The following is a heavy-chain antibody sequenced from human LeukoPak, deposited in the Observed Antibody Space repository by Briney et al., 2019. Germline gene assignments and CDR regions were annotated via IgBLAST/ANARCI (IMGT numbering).Heavy chain of an antibody. CDR2: IKPSGGIT. CDR1: GYPFTNYY. D-gene: IGHD3-22*01. V-gene: IGHV1-46*01. J-gene: IGHJ4*02. CDR3: AREQGYYDSSGYYYFQY. Sequence: ASVKVSCKASGYPFTNYYIHWVQQAPGQGLEWMGIIKPSGGITNYAENFRGRVTMTRDTSTSTVYMELTSLRSEDTAMYFCAREQGYYDSSGYYYFQYWGQGTLVTVSS.